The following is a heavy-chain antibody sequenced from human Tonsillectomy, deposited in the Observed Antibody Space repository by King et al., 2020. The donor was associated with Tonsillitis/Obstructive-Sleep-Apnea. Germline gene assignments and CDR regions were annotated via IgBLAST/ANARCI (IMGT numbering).Heavy chain of an antibody. Sequence: VQLQKWGAGLLKPSETLSLTGAVYGGSFSAYYWSWIRQPPGKGLEWIGEINHSGSTKYNPSLKSRVIISLDTYKNQFSLKLSSVTAADTAVYYCARGDLLTGYYASTDFDYWGQGTLVTVSS. CDR1: GGSFSAYY. CDR2: INHSGST. D-gene: IGHD3-9*01. V-gene: IGHV4-34*01. J-gene: IGHJ4*02. CDR3: ARGDLLTGYYASTDFDY.